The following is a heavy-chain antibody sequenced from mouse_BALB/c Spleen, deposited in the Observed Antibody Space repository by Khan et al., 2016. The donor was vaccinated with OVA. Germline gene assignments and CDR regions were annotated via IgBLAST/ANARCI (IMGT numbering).Heavy chain of an antibody. Sequence: QLEESGPGLVKPSQSLSLTCTVTGYSITSGYGWNWIRQFPGNKLEWMGYISYSGSTNYNPSLKSRISITRDTPKNQFFLQLNSVTTEDTATYYCARTARIKYWSQGTTLTVSS. CDR2: ISYSGST. CDR1: GYSITSGYG. D-gene: IGHD1-2*01. J-gene: IGHJ2*01. CDR3: ARTARIKY. V-gene: IGHV3-2*02.